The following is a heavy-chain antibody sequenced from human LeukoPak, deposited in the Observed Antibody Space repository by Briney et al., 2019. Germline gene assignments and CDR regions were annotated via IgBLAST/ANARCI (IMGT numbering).Heavy chain of an antibody. CDR3: AKSGIFQGYYFYYMDV. Sequence: PGGSLRLSCAASGFTFSSYEMNWVRQAPGKGLEWVSGISWNSDKIGYADSVKGRFTISRDNAKKSLYLQMNSPRPEDTALYYCAKSGIFQGYYFYYMDVWGKGTTVTISS. CDR1: GFTFSSYE. J-gene: IGHJ6*03. CDR2: ISWNSDKI. V-gene: IGHV3-9*01. D-gene: IGHD2-15*01.